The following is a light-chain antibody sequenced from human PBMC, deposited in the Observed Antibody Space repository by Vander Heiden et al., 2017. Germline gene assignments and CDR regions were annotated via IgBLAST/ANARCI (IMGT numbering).Light chain of an antibody. Sequence: QSALTQPASVSGSPGQSLTISCSGTSSAIGAYNYVSWYQRHPGKAPRLIIYDVSNRPSGVSTRFSGSRSGTTASLTISGLQAEDEADYFCSSFTTTSTWVFGGGTTLTVL. J-gene: IGLJ3*02. V-gene: IGLV2-14*03. CDR2: DVS. CDR3: SSFTTTSTWV. CDR1: SSAIGAYNY.